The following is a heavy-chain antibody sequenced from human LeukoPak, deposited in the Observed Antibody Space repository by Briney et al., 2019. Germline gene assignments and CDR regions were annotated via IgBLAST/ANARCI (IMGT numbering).Heavy chain of an antibody. CDR2: ISGSGGST. CDR1: GFTFSSYA. V-gene: IGHV3-23*01. J-gene: IGHJ4*02. Sequence: GGSLRLSCAASGFTFSSYAMSWVRQAPGKGLEWVSTISGSGGSTYYAESVKGRFTISRDNNKNTLYLQMNSLRAEDTAVYYCAKAAQVAGRPNLGGHFDYWGQGTLVTVSS. D-gene: IGHD6-6*01. CDR3: AKAAQVAGRPNLGGHFDY.